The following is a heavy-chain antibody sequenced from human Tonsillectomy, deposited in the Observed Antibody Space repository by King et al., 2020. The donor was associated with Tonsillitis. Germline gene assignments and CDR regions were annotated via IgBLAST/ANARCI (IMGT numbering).Heavy chain of an antibody. V-gene: IGHV5-51*03. J-gene: IGHJ4*02. Sequence: QLVQSGAEVKKPGESLKISCKGSGYNFTNYWIGWVRQMPGKGLEWMGIIFPGDSDTIYSPSFQGQVTIPADKSISTAYLQWSSLKASDTAMYYCASGIRGYRYGFDYWGQGTLVTVSS. CDR1: GYNFTNYW. CDR2: IFPGDSDT. CDR3: ASGIRGYRYGFDY. D-gene: IGHD5-18*01.